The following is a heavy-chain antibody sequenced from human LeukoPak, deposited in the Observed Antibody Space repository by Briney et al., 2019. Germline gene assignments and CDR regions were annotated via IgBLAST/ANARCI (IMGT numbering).Heavy chain of an antibody. D-gene: IGHD3-22*01. J-gene: IGHJ4*02. Sequence: PGRSLRLSCAASGFTFSSYAMHWVRQAPGKGLEWVAVISYDGSNKYYADSVKGRFTISRDNSKSTLYLQMNSLRAEDTAVYYCAKDSPTPPYYYDSSGYFSDWGQGTLVTVSS. CDR2: ISYDGSNK. CDR3: AKDSPTPPYYYDSSGYFSD. CDR1: GFTFSSYA. V-gene: IGHV3-30-3*01.